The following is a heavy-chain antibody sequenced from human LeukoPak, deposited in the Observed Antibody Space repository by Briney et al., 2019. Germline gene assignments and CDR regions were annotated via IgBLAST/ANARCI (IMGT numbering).Heavy chain of an antibody. CDR2: ISSSSSYI. D-gene: IGHD6-19*01. CDR1: GFTFSSYS. V-gene: IGHV3-21*01. Sequence: GGSLRLSCAASGFTFSSYSMNWVRQAAGKGLEWVSSISSSSSYIYYADSVKGRFTISRDNAENSLYLQMNSLRAEDTAVYYCAREAVAGPFDYWGQGTLVTVSS. CDR3: AREAVAGPFDY. J-gene: IGHJ4*02.